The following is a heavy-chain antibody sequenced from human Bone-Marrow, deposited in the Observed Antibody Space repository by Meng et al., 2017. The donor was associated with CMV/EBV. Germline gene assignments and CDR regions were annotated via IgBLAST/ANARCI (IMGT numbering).Heavy chain of an antibody. D-gene: IGHD6-13*01. V-gene: IGHV1-69*04. J-gene: IGHJ6*02. CDR1: GFTFSSYW. CDR2: IIPILGIA. Sequence: KISCAASGFTFSSYWMSWVRQAPGQGLEWMGRIIPILGIANYAQKFQGRVTITADKSTSTAYMELSSLRSEDTAVYYCARGNRGRIAAAGYYYYYGMDVWGQGTTVTVSS. CDR3: ARGNRGRIAAAGYYYYYGMDV.